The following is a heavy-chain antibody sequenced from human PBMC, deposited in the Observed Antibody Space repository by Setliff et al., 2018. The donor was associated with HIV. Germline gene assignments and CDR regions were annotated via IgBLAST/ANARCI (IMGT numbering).Heavy chain of an antibody. J-gene: IGHJ5*02. CDR2: IIPIFGTA. Sequence: SVKVSCKSSGGTFSSYAISWVRQAPGQGLEWMGGIIPIFGTANYAQKFQGRVTITADESTSTAYMELSSLRSEDTAVYYCARVTNYYYNFWSGYFSEWFDPWGQGTLVTVSS. CDR1: GGTFSSYA. CDR3: ARVTNYYYNFWSGYFSEWFDP. D-gene: IGHD3-3*01. V-gene: IGHV1-69*13.